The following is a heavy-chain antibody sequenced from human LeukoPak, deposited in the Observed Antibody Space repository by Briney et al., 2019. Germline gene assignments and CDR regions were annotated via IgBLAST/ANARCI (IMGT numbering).Heavy chain of an antibody. CDR2: INPSGGST. Sequence: ASVKVSCNASGYTFTSYYMHWVRQAPGQGLEWMGIINPSGGSTSYAQKFQGRVTMTRDTSTSTVYMELSSLRSEDTAVYYCARDGPSYDTPNGGAWFDPWGQGTLVTVSS. CDR3: ARDGPSYDTPNGGAWFDP. V-gene: IGHV1-46*01. J-gene: IGHJ5*02. CDR1: GYTFTSYY. D-gene: IGHD7-27*01.